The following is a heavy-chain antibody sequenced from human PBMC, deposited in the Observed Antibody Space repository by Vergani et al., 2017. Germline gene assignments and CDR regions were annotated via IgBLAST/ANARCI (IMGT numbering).Heavy chain of an antibody. V-gene: IGHV3-48*03. CDR2: ISSSGSTI. CDR1: GFTFSSYE. J-gene: IGHJ4*02. Sequence: EVQLVESGGGLVQPGGSLRLSCAASGFTFSSYEMNWVRQAPGKGLEWVSYISSSGSTIYYADSVKGRFTISRDNAKNSLYLQMNSLRAEDTAVYYCATVSVTTVTKGEPGSPYYFDYWGQGTLVTVSS. D-gene: IGHD4-17*01. CDR3: ATVSVTTVTKGEPGSPYYFDY.